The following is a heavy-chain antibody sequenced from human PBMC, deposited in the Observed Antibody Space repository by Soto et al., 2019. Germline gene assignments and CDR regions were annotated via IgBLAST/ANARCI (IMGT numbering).Heavy chain of an antibody. Sequence: PSETLSLTCTVSGGSIISYYGGWCLQPPWKGLEWIGYIYYSGSTTYHPSLKSRATISVDTSKNQFSLNLTSVTAEDTAVYFCASSSFLRSGDLFHGLDVWGQGTTVTVSS. V-gene: IGHV4-59*12. CDR3: ASSSFLRSGDLFHGLDV. D-gene: IGHD3-10*01. CDR2: IYYSGST. J-gene: IGHJ6*02. CDR1: GGSIISYY.